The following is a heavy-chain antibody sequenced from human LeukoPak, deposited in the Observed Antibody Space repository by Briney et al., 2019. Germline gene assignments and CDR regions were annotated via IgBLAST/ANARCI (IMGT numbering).Heavy chain of an antibody. CDR1: GYTFTSYY. Sequence: ASVKVSCKASGYTFTSYYMHWVRQAPGQGLEWMGIINPSGGSTSYAQKFRGRVTMTRDTSTSTVYMELSSLRSEDTAVYYCARDWGEQWLVDYWGQGTLVTVSS. CDR2: INPSGGST. V-gene: IGHV1-46*01. CDR3: ARDWGEQWLVDY. D-gene: IGHD6-19*01. J-gene: IGHJ4*02.